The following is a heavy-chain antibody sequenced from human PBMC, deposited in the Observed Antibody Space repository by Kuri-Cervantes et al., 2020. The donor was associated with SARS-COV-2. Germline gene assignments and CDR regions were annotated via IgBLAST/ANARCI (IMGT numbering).Heavy chain of an antibody. J-gene: IGHJ6*02. CDR1: GGSFSGYY. CDR2: INHSGST. V-gene: IGHV4-34*01. CDR3: ARDPRHYCSSTSCYSYYGVDV. Sequence: SQTLSLTCAVYGGSFSGYYWSWIRQPPGKGLEWIGEINHSGSTNYNPSLKSRVTISVDTSKNQFSLKLSSVTAADTAVYYCARDPRHYCSSTSCYSYYGVDVWGQGTTVTVSS. D-gene: IGHD2-2*02.